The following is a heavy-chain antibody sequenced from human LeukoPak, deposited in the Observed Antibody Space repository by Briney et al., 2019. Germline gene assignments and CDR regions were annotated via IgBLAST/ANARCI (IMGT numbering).Heavy chain of an antibody. V-gene: IGHV4-38-2*02. Sequence: KASETLSLTCTVSGYSISSGYYWGWVRQPPGKGLEWIGSIYQSGSTNYNPSLKSRVTISVDTSKNQFSLKLSSVTAADTAVYYCASIGRESRDGYLGFDYWGQGTLVTVSS. CDR3: ASIGRESRDGYLGFDY. CDR1: GYSISSGYY. D-gene: IGHD5-24*01. J-gene: IGHJ4*02. CDR2: IYQSGST.